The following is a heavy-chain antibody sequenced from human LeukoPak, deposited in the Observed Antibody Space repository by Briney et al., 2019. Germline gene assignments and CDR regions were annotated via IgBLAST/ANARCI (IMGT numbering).Heavy chain of an antibody. CDR1: GFTFNNAW. Sequence: PGGSLRLSCAASGFTFNNAWMSWVRQAPGKGLEWVGEINHSGFTNYNPSVESRVTISLDTSTNQFSLKLSSVTAADTAVYYCARGLWFGDENPPYFDYWGHGILVTVSS. CDR2: INHSGFT. CDR3: ARGLWFGDENPPYFDY. J-gene: IGHJ4*01. V-gene: IGHV4-34*01. D-gene: IGHD3-10*01.